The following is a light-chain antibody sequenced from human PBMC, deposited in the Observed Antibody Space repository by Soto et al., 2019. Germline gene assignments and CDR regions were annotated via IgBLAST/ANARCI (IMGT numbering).Light chain of an antibody. Sequence: AIQMTQSPSSLSASVGGRVTITCRASQGITDDLGWYQQKPGKAPKLLIYAASSLQSGVPSRFSGSGSGTDFTLTISSLQPEDFATYYCLQNFNFPWTFGLGTKVDIK. CDR1: QGITDD. CDR2: AAS. CDR3: LQNFNFPWT. J-gene: IGKJ1*01. V-gene: IGKV1-6*01.